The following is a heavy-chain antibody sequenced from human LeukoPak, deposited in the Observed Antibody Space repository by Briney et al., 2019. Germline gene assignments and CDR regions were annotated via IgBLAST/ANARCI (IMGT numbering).Heavy chain of an antibody. Sequence: ASETLSLTCAVYGGSFSGYYWSWIRQPPGKGLEWIGEINHSGSTNYNPSLKSRVTISVDTSKNQFSLKLSSVTAADTAAYYCARGWLSVSLDAFDIWGQGTMVTVSS. J-gene: IGHJ3*02. D-gene: IGHD3-9*01. V-gene: IGHV4-34*01. CDR3: ARGWLSVSLDAFDI. CDR2: INHSGST. CDR1: GGSFSGYY.